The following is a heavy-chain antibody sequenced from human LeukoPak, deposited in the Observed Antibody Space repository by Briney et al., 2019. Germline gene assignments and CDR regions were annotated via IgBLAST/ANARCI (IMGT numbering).Heavy chain of an antibody. Sequence: GGSLRLSCAASGFTFSSYAMHWVRQAPGKGLEWVSAISGSGGSTYYADSVKGRFTISRDNSKNTLYLQTNSLRAEDTAVYYCAKGTLVRGVIDWFDPWGQGTLVTVSS. V-gene: IGHV3-23*01. CDR1: GFTFSSYA. CDR2: ISGSGGST. D-gene: IGHD3-10*01. J-gene: IGHJ5*02. CDR3: AKGTLVRGVIDWFDP.